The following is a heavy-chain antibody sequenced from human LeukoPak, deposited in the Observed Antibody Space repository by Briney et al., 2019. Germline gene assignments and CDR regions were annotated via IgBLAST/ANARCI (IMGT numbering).Heavy chain of an antibody. J-gene: IGHJ4*02. D-gene: IGHD1-26*01. CDR1: GGSFSGYY. V-gene: IGHV4-34*01. CDR2: INHSGST. CDR3: ARGLSKWEPIYYFDY. Sequence: SETLSLTCAVYGGSFSGYYWSWIRQPPGKGLEWIGEINHSGSTNYNPSLKSRVTISVDTSKNQFSLKLNSVTAADTAVYYCARGLSKWEPIYYFDYWGQGTLVTISS.